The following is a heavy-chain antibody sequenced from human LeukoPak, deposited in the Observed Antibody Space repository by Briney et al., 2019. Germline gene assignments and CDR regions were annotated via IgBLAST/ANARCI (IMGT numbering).Heavy chain of an antibody. CDR1: GFTFSGYS. D-gene: IGHD3-10*01. CDR2: ISSSSSTI. J-gene: IGHJ5*02. CDR3: ARGYYGSGSYRIRPNWFDP. Sequence: PGGSLRLSCAASGFTFSGYSMDWVRQAPGKGLEWVSYISSSSSTIYYADSVKGRFTISRDNAKNSLYLQMNSLRAEDTAVYYCARGYYGSGSYRIRPNWFDPWGQGTLVTVSS. V-gene: IGHV3-48*01.